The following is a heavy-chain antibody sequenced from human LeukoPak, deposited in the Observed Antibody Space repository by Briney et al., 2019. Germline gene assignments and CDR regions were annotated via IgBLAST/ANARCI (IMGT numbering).Heavy chain of an antibody. V-gene: IGHV3-23*01. CDR2: ITGSGGST. J-gene: IGHJ4*02. D-gene: IGHD5-12*01. Sequence: GGSLRLSCAASGFTFRSYAMSWVRQAPGRGLEWVSAITGSGGSTYYADSVKGRFTISRGNSKNTLYLQMNSLRAEDTAVYYCAKTSAYSAYDFTDYWGQGTLVTVSS. CDR3: AKTSAYSAYDFTDY. CDR1: GFTFRSYA.